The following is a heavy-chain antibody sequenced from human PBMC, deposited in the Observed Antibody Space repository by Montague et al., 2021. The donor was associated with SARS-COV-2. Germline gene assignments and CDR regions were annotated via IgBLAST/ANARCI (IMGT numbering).Heavy chain of an antibody. CDR3: TRGTRAVGITPGFRY. V-gene: IGHV4-39*07. CDR1: GGSISSSSYY. CDR2: VDHSGYT. D-gene: IGHD1-26*01. J-gene: IGHJ4*02. Sequence: SETLSLTCTVSGGSISSSSYYWGWIRQSPRKGLEWIGEVDHSGYTKYNPSLKSRVTISVDTSKNQFSLNLTSVTAADTAMYYCTRGTRAVGITPGFRYWGQGTQVAVSS.